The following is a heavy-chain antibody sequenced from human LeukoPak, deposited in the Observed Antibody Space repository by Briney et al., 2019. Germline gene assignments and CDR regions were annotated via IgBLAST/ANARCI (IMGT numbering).Heavy chain of an antibody. CDR1: GFTFSSYA. V-gene: IGHV3-30*04. J-gene: IGHJ6*02. CDR3: ARDLGSVPTYVMDV. Sequence: PGGSLRLSCAASGFTFSSYAMHWVRQAPGKGLEWVAVISYDGSNKYYADSVKGRFTISRDNSKNTLYLQMNSLRAEDTAVYYCARDLGSVPTYVMDVWGQGTTVTVSS. D-gene: IGHD2-2*01. CDR2: ISYDGSNK.